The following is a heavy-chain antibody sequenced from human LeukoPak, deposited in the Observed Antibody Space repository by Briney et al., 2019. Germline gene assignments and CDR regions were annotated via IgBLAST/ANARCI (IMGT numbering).Heavy chain of an antibody. CDR1: GGSISSSSYY. D-gene: IGHD1-26*01. J-gene: IGHJ5*02. CDR2: IYYSGST. Sequence: SETLSLTCTVSGGSISSSSYYWGWIRQPPGKGLEWIGSIYYSGSTYYNPSLKSRVTISVDTSKNQFSLKLSSVTAADTAVYYCARVGSYFSSWFDPWGQGTLVTVSS. V-gene: IGHV4-39*07. CDR3: ARVGSYFSSWFDP.